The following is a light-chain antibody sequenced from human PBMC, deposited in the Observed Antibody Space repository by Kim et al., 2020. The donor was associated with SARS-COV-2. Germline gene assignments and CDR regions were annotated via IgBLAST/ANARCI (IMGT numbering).Light chain of an antibody. J-gene: IGLJ3*02. CDR3: SSYTSSDTWV. Sequence: QSALTQPASVSGSPGQSITISCTGTSSDVGGYNHVSWYQHHPGKAPKLMIYEVSNWPSGVSNRFSGSKSGNTASLTISGLQTEDEADYYCSSYTSSDTWVFGGGTKVTVL. CDR1: SSDVGGYNH. V-gene: IGLV2-14*01. CDR2: EVS.